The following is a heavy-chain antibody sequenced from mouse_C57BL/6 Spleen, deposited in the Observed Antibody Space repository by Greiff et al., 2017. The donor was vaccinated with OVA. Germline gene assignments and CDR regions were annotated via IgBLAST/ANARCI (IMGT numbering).Heavy chain of an antibody. V-gene: IGHV1-74*01. Sequence: VKLQQPGAELVKPGASVKVSCKASGYTFTSYCMHWVKQRPGQGLEWIGRIHPSDSDTNYNQKFKGKATLTVDKYSSTAYMQLSSLTIECCAVYDCARECYAMGGWGKGTSVTV. CDR3: ARECYAMGG. CDR2: IHPSDSDT. J-gene: IGHJ4*01. CDR1: GYTFTSYC.